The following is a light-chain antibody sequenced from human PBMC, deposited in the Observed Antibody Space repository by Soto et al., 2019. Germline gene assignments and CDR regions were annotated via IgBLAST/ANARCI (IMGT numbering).Light chain of an antibody. J-gene: IGLJ2*01. V-gene: IGLV2-14*01. CDR3: SSYETNITPLV. CDR2: EVT. CDR1: SGDIGGYNY. Sequence: QSALTQPASVSGSPGQSITISCTGTSGDIGGYNYVSWYQQHPGKAPKLLISEVTNRPSGVSNRFSGSKSGNTASLTISGLQAEDEADYYCSSYETNITPLVFGGGTKLTVL.